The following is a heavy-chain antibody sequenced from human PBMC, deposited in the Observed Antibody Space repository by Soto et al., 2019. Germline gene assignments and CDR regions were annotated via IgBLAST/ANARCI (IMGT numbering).Heavy chain of an antibody. CDR2: INGGNGKT. J-gene: IGHJ1*01. Sequence: QVQLVQSGAEVKQPGASVKVSCKASGYTFTDYVMHWVRQAPGQGLEWMGWINGGNGKTKYSQKFQGRLTISRDTSANTAYMELSSLRSEDTAVYYCAREFPSLSSSWREYFQHWGQGTLVIVS. CDR1: GYTFTDYV. D-gene: IGHD6-13*01. V-gene: IGHV1-3*01. CDR3: AREFPSLSSSWREYFQH.